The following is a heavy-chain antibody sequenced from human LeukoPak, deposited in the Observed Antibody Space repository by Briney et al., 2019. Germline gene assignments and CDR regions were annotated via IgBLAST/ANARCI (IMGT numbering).Heavy chain of an antibody. J-gene: IGHJ4*02. D-gene: IGHD4-17*01. CDR3: ARTGSTVTMLYPFDH. CDR1: GGSIRSYY. CDR2: IYYSGST. Sequence: SETLSLTGTGSGGSIRSYYWSWIRQPPGQGLEWIGYIYYSGSTNYNPSLKSRVSISVDTSKNQFSLKLSSVTAADTAVYYCARTGSTVTMLYPFDHWGQGTLVTVSS. V-gene: IGHV4-59*01.